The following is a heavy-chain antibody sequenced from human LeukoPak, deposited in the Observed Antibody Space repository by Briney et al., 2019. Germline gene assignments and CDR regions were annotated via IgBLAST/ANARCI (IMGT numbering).Heavy chain of an antibody. Sequence: PSDTLSLTGTVSGGSIRSSYYYWGWIRQPPGKGLEWIGSIYDSGSTYYNPSLKSRVTISVDTSKNQFSLKLNSVTAADTAVYYCASHYGPWGQGTLVTVSS. J-gene: IGHJ5*02. CDR2: IYDSGST. CDR3: ASHYGP. CDR1: GGSIRSSYYY. D-gene: IGHD3-10*01. V-gene: IGHV4-39*01.